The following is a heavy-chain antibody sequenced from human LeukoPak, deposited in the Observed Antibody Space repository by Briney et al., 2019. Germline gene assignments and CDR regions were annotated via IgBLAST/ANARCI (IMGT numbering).Heavy chain of an antibody. Sequence: GGSLRLSCAASGYTFSSYWMHWVRQAPGKGLVWVSRIDTDGSITSYADSVKGRFTISRDNSKNTLYLQMNSLRAEDTAVYYCTRDGGVAAAADWGQGTLVTVSS. V-gene: IGHV3-74*01. J-gene: IGHJ4*02. D-gene: IGHD6-13*01. CDR3: TRDGGVAAAAD. CDR1: GYTFSSYW. CDR2: IDTDGSIT.